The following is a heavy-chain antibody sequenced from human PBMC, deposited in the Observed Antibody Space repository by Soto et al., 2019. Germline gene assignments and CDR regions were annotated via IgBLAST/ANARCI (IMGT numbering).Heavy chain of an antibody. Sequence: QMTLRESGPSLVKPTETLTLTCTFSGFSLTTTGVGVGWIRQPPGKALEWLAVVFWDGGERYSPSLKSRVTITKDTSKDQVVLTMTNMDPADTATYYCTQVYGSGSWGWYFHSWGQGTLVTISS. V-gene: IGHV2-5*02. CDR2: VFWDGGE. J-gene: IGHJ4*02. D-gene: IGHD1-26*01. CDR1: GFSLTTTGVG. CDR3: TQVYGSGSWGWYFHS.